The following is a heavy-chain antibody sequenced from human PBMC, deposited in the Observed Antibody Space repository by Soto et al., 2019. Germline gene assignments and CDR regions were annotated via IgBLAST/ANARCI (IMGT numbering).Heavy chain of an antibody. CDR2: ISAYNGNT. J-gene: IGHJ4*02. Sequence: GASVKVSCKASGYTFTSYGISWVRQAPGQGLEWMGWISAYNGNTNYAQKLQGRVTMTTDTSTSTAYMELRGLRYEDKPVYYRAVIEDTAMVRFDYWGQGTLVTVSS. D-gene: IGHD5-18*01. V-gene: IGHV1-18*04. CDR1: GYTFTSYG. CDR3: AVIEDTAMVRFDY.